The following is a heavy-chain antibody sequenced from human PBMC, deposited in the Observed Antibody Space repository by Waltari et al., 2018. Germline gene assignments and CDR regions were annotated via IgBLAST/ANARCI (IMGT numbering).Heavy chain of an antibody. Sequence: EVQLVESGGVVVQPGGSLRLSCAASGFTFDDYAIHWVRQAPGKGLEWVSLISWDGGSTYYADSVKGRFTISRDNSKNSLYLQMNSLRAEDTALYYCAKGDSIVGATTGVDYWGQGTLVTVSS. CDR2: ISWDGGST. CDR3: AKGDSIVGATTGVDY. D-gene: IGHD1-26*01. J-gene: IGHJ4*02. V-gene: IGHV3-43D*04. CDR1: GFTFDDYA.